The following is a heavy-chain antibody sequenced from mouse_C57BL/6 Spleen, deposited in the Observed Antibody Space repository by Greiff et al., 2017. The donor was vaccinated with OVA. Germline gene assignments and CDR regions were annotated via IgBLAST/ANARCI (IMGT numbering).Heavy chain of an antibody. V-gene: IGHV1-50*01. CDR2: IDPSNSST. J-gene: IGHJ4*01. CDR1: GYTFTSYW. CDR3: ARSELGRYNDAMDY. Sequence: QVQLQQPGAELVKPGASVKLSCKASGYTFTSYWMTWVKQRPGKGLEWIGEIDPSNSSTNSNQKFKGKATLTVDTSYSTAYMQLSSLRSEDSAVYYCARSELGRYNDAMDYWGQGTSVTVSS. D-gene: IGHD4-1*01.